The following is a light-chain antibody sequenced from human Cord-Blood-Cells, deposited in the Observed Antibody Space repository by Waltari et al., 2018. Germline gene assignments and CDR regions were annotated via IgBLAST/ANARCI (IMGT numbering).Light chain of an antibody. CDR2: GAS. CDR3: QQYGSSPRT. Sequence: EIVLPQSPGTLSLSQGERATLSCRASQSVSSSYLAWYQQKPGQAPRLLIYGASSRATGIPDRFSGSGSGTDFTLTTSRLEPEDFAVYYCQQYGSSPRTFGQGTKVEIK. V-gene: IGKV3-20*01. J-gene: IGKJ1*01. CDR1: QSVSSSY.